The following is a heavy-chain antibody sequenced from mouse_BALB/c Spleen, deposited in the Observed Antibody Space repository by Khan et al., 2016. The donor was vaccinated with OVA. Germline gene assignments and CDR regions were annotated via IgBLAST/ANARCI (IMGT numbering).Heavy chain of an antibody. D-gene: IGHD1-1*01. J-gene: IGHJ4*01. CDR2: ISYSGST. CDR1: GYSITSNYA. V-gene: IGHV3-2*02. Sequence: QLEESGPGLVKPSQSLSLTCTVTGYSITSNYAWNWIRQFPGNKLEWMGYISYSGSTNYNPSLKSRLSITRDTSKNQFFLQLNSVTTEDTATYDCARGNYYGYAMDYWGQGTSVTVSS. CDR3: ARGNYYGYAMDY.